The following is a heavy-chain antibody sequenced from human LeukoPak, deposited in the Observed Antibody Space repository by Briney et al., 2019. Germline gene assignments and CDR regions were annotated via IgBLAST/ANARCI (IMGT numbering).Heavy chain of an antibody. CDR2: IDPSGGST. CDR1: GYTFTNYY. D-gene: IGHD6-13*01. J-gene: IGHJ6*03. Sequence: ASVKVSCKASGYTFTNYYMHWVRQAPGQGLEWMGIIDPSGGSTTYAQKFQGRVTMTRDTSTSTVYMELTSLRSEDTAMYYCARGRGSSWYVYMDVWGKGTTVTVSS. V-gene: IGHV1-46*01. CDR3: ARGRGSSWYVYMDV.